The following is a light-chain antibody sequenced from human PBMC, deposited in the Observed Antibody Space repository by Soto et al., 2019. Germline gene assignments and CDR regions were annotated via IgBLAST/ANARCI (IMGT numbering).Light chain of an antibody. V-gene: IGKV3-11*01. CDR1: QSVNKH. CDR2: DTS. J-gene: IGKJ3*01. Sequence: EIVLTQSPATLSVSPGERATLSCRASQSVNKHLAWYQHRPGQAPRLLIYDTSYRAAGIPARFSGSGSGTDFTLTIGALEPEDLAVYYCQQRGTFGPGTKVEIK. CDR3: QQRGT.